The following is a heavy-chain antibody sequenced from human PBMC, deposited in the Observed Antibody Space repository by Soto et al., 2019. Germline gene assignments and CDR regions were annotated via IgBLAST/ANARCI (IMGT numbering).Heavy chain of an antibody. D-gene: IGHD2-2*01. CDR1: GGSISSGGYY. V-gene: IGHV4-31*03. Sequence: SETLSLTCTVSGGSISSGGYYWSWIRQHPGKGLEWIGYIYYSGSTYYNPSLKSRVTISVDTSKNQFSLKLSSVTAADTAVYYCARTLNCSSTSCPHPYYYYYGMDVWGQGTTVTVSS. J-gene: IGHJ6*02. CDR2: IYYSGST. CDR3: ARTLNCSSTSCPHPYYYYYGMDV.